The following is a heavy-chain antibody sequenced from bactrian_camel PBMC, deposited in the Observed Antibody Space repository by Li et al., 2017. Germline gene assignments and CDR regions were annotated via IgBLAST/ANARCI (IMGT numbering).Heavy chain of an antibody. D-gene: IGHD5*01. Sequence: HVQLVESGGGSAQAGGSRRLSCVASGFTHSSYSMGWFRQSSGKKREGVAALHYDGRTSYSPSLMGRFTISQDNNWNTLYLQMDRLEPEDTAIYICAVNTGVRGSCREPAGDHGYWGQGTQVTVS. V-gene: IGHV3S55*01. CDR1: GFTHSSYS. CDR3: AVNTGVRGSCREPAGDHGY. CDR2: LHYDGRT. J-gene: IGHJ6*01.